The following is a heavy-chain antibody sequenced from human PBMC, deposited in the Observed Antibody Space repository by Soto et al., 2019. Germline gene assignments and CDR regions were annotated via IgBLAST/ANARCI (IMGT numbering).Heavy chain of an antibody. CDR1: GFTFSTYW. CDR2: INGDGSTT. Sequence: EVQLVESGGGLVQPGGSLRLSCAASGFTFSTYWMHWVRQGPGKGLVWLSRINGDGSTTEYADSVKGRFTISRGNAKNTLYLQIHSLRVEDTAVYYCARDDNPDYSGQGTLVTVSS. V-gene: IGHV3-74*03. CDR3: ARDDNPDY. D-gene: IGHD1-20*01. J-gene: IGHJ4*02.